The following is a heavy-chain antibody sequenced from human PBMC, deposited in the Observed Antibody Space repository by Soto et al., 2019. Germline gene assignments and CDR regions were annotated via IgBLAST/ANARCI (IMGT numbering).Heavy chain of an antibody. D-gene: IGHD3-22*01. CDR3: AKDLDTDANWFDP. CDR1: AFT. V-gene: IGHV3-30*18. CDR2: ISYDGSIK. Sequence: PGGSLRLSCAASAFTMHWVRQAPGKGLEWVAVISYDGSIKYYADSVKGRFTISRDNSKSTLYLQINSLRPEDTAVYYCAKDLDTDANWFDPWGQGTLVTVSS. J-gene: IGHJ5*02.